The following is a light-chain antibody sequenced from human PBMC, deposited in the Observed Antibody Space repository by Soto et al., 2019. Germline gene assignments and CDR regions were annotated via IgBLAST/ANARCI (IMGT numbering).Light chain of an antibody. CDR3: QQFNSYSWT. CDR1: QDINIY. J-gene: IGKJ1*01. CDR2: KAY. V-gene: IGKV1-5*03. Sequence: DIQMTQSPSSLFASVGDRVTITCQATQDINIYLNWYQQKPGKAHKLLIYKAYNLESGVQSRFSGSGSGTEFTLTISSLQADDFATYYCQQFNSYSWTFGQGTKVDIK.